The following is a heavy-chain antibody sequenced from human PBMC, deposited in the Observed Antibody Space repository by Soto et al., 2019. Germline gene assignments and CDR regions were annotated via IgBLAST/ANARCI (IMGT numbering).Heavy chain of an antibody. J-gene: IGHJ4*02. D-gene: IGHD6-19*01. CDR3: ARGYSSGWYYFDY. CDR2: IYYSGST. Sequence: SETLSLTCTVSGGSISSYYWSWIRQPPGKGLEWIGYIYYSGSTNYNPSLKSRVTISVDTSKNQFSLKLSSVTAADTAVYYCARGYSSGWYYFDYWGQGTLVTVSS. V-gene: IGHV4-59*01. CDR1: GGSISSYY.